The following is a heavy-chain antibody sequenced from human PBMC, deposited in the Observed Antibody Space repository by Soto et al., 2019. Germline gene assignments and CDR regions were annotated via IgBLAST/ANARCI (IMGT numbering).Heavy chain of an antibody. CDR1: GFTFDDYA. CDR3: AKDYQLVLLYYFDY. J-gene: IGHJ4*02. V-gene: IGHV3-9*01. D-gene: IGHD2-2*01. CDR2: ISWNSGSI. Sequence: PGGSLRLSCAASGFTFDDYAMHWVRQAPGKGLEWFSGISWNSGSIGYADSVKGRFTISRDNAKNSLYLQMNSLRAEDTALYYCAKDYQLVLLYYFDYWGQGTLVTVSS.